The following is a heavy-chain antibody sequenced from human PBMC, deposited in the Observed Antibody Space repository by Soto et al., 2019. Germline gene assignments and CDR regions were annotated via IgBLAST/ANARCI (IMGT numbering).Heavy chain of an antibody. D-gene: IGHD4-17*01. J-gene: IGHJ6*02. CDR3: GRSGGDYGYYGMDV. Sequence: GGSLRLSCAASELTFSDYAITLIRQSPGKGPEWVSRFSSGGGSAEYADSVKGRFTMSRYNSKNTLYLQMNSLRAEDTAVYYCGRSGGDYGYYGMDVWGQGTTVTVSS. CDR1: ELTFSDYA. V-gene: IGHV3-11*06. CDR2: FSSGGGSA.